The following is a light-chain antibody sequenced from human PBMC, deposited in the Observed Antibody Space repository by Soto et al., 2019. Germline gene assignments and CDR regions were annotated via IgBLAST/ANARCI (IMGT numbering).Light chain of an antibody. CDR2: EGS. CDR1: SSDVGSYNL. Sequence: QSALTQPASVSGSPGQSITISCTGTSSDVGSYNLVSWYQQHPGKAPKLMIYEGSKRPSGVSNRFSGSKSGNTASLTISGLQAEDGADYYCCSYAGSSTFSVFGTGTKLTVL. J-gene: IGLJ1*01. CDR3: CSYAGSSTFSV. V-gene: IGLV2-23*03.